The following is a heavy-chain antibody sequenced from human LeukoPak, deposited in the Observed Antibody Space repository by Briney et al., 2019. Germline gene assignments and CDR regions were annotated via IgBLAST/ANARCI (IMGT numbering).Heavy chain of an antibody. D-gene: IGHD3-3*01. CDR3: ARAQTYYDFWRGVDGMDV. CDR2: IWYDGSNK. V-gene: IGHV3-33*01. J-gene: IGHJ6*02. Sequence: GGSLRLSCAASGFTFSSYGMHWVRQAPGKGLEWVAVIWYDGSNKYYADSVKGRFTISRDNSKNTLYQQMNSLRAEDTAVYYCARAQTYYDFWRGVDGMDVWGQGTTVTVSS. CDR1: GFTFSSYG.